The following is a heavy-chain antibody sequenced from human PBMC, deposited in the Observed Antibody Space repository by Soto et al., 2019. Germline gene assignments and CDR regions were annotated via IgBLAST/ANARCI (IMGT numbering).Heavy chain of an antibody. D-gene: IGHD3-22*01. CDR2: ISSSSSYI. CDR1: GFTFSTYS. Sequence: EVQLVESGGGLVKPGGSLRLSCAASGFTFSTYSMNWVRQAPGKGLEWVSSISSSSSYIYYADSVKGRFTISRDNAKNSLYLQMNSLRAEDTAVYYCAWYDDSGYYWPYYYYGMDVWGQGTTVTVSS. V-gene: IGHV3-21*01. CDR3: AWYDDSGYYWPYYYYGMDV. J-gene: IGHJ6*02.